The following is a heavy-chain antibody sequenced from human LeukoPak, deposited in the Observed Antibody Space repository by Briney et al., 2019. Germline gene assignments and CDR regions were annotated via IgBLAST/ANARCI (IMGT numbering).Heavy chain of an antibody. CDR1: GFTFSRYA. J-gene: IGHJ4*02. CDR2: ISDDGTFT. CDR3: AKVLRSLYFDY. V-gene: IGHV3-30-3*01. Sequence: QPGGSLRLSCAASGFTFSRYAIHWVRQAPGKGLEWVAVISDDGTFTLYGDSVRGRFTISRDNSKNTLYLQMNSLRAEDTAVYYCAKVLRSLYFDYWGQGTLVTVSS.